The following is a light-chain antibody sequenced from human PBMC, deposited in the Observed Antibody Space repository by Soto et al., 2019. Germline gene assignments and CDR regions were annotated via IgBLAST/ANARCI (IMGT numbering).Light chain of an antibody. J-gene: IGKJ1*01. V-gene: IGKV3-20*01. CDR3: QRYGSSGT. Sequence: EIVLTQSPDTLSLSPGERATLSCRASQRVAKFLAWYQQKPGQAPSLLIYGASNRATGIPDRFSGSGSGTDFTLTISRLEPEDFAVYYCQRYGSSGTFGQGTKVDIK. CDR1: QRVAKF. CDR2: GAS.